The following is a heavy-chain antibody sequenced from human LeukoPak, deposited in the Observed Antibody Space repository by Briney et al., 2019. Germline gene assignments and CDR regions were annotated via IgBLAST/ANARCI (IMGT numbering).Heavy chain of an antibody. V-gene: IGHV4-34*01. Sequence: SETLSLTCAVYGGSFSGYYWSWIRQPPGKGLEWIGEINHSGSTNYNPSLKSRVTISVDTSKNQFSLKLSSVTAADTAVYYCARGPLRSGYYRPNWFDPWGQGTLVTVSS. CDR1: GGSFSGYY. D-gene: IGHD3-3*01. CDR3: ARGPLRSGYYRPNWFDP. J-gene: IGHJ5*02. CDR2: INHSGST.